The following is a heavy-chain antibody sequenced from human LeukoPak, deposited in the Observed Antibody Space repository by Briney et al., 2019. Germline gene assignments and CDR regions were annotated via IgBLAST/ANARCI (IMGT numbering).Heavy chain of an antibody. J-gene: IGHJ6*02. CDR1: GDSISSYY. D-gene: IGHD3-22*01. CDR3: ARHYYDSSGYYPQGYYYGMDV. V-gene: IGHV4-4*07. Sequence: SSETLSLTCTVSGDSISSYYWSWLRQPAGKGLEWIGRIYTSGSTNYNPSLKSRVTMSVDTSKNQFSLKLSSVTAADTAVYYCARHYYDSSGYYPQGYYYGMDVWGQGTTVTVSS. CDR2: IYTSGST.